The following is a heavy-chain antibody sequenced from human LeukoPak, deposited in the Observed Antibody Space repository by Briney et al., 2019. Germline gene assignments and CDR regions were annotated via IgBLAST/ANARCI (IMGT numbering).Heavy chain of an antibody. D-gene: IGHD6-19*01. J-gene: IGHJ4*02. V-gene: IGHV3-53*01. CDR3: ARVELSSGWYQD. CDR2: IYSGGST. CDR1: GFTFSSYA. Sequence: GGSLRLSCAASGFTFSSYAMSWVRQAPGKGLEWVSVIYSGGSTYYADSVKGRFTISRDNSKNTLYLQMNSLRAEDTAVYYCARVELSSGWYQDWGQGTLVTVSS.